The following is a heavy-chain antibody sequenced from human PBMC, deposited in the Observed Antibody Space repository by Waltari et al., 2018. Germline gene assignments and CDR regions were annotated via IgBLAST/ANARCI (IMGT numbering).Heavy chain of an antibody. D-gene: IGHD6-13*01. CDR3: ASETQLRYSTTGDYYYYMDV. J-gene: IGHJ6*03. V-gene: IGHV1-18*01. CDR2: ISAYNGNT. CDR1: GYPFTSYG. Sequence: QVHLVQSGAEVKKPGASVTVPCKASGYPFTSYGISWWPQPPGQGLEWMGWISAYNGNTNYAQKLQGRVTMTTDTSTSTAYMELRSLRSDDTAVYYCASETQLRYSTTGDYYYYMDVWGKGTTVTVSS.